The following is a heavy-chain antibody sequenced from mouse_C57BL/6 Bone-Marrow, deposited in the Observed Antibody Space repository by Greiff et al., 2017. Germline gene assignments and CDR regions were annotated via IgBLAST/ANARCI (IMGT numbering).Heavy chain of an antibody. CDR3: ARGRDYDAYYYAMDY. CDR1: GFTFSSYA. D-gene: IGHD2-4*01. Sequence: EVHLVESGGGLVKPGGSLKLSCAASGFTFSSYAMSWVRQTPEKRLEWVATISDGGSYTYYPDNVKGRFTISRDNAKNNLYLQMSHLKSEDTAMYYCARGRDYDAYYYAMDYWGQGTSVTVSS. V-gene: IGHV5-4*01. J-gene: IGHJ4*01. CDR2: ISDGGSYT.